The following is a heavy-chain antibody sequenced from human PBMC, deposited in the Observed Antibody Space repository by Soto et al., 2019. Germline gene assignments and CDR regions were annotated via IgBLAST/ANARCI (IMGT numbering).Heavy chain of an antibody. Sequence: PWWSLRLSCSASDFTFRSYWMHWFRQSPGKGLVWVSRISGDGSSTNYADSVKGRFTISRDNAKNTVYLQIDSLRAEDTAVYYCARSLPGTYGAFDLWGQGTMVTVSS. J-gene: IGHJ3*01. CDR3: ARSLPGTYGAFDL. CDR2: ISGDGSST. D-gene: IGHD1-7*01. V-gene: IGHV3-74*01. CDR1: DFTFRSYW.